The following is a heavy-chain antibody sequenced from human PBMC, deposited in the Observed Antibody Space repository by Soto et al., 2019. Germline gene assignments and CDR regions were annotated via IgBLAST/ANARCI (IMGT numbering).Heavy chain of an antibody. CDR2: IIPILGIA. V-gene: IGHV1-69*02. Sequence: SVKVSCKASGGTFSSYTISWVRQAPGQGLEWMGRIIPILGIANYAQKFQGRVTMTEDTSTDTAYMELSSLRSEDTAVYYCATPYSYGPYGAFDIWGQGTMVTVSS. J-gene: IGHJ3*02. CDR3: ATPYSYGPYGAFDI. D-gene: IGHD5-18*01. CDR1: GGTFSSYT.